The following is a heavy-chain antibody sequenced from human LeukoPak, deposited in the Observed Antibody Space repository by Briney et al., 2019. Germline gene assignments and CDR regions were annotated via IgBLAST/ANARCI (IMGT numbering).Heavy chain of an antibody. J-gene: IGHJ4*02. D-gene: IGHD6-19*01. CDR3: ARELRSGLVFDY. CDR1: GGSIFRSI. Sequence: SETLSLTPMQPGGSIFRSIWCSVWQPAGKGLEWIGRIYTSGSTNYNPSLKSRVTMSVDTSKNQFSLKLSSVTAADTDLYYCARELRSGLVFDYWGQGTLVTVSS. CDR2: IYTSGST. V-gene: IGHV4-4*07.